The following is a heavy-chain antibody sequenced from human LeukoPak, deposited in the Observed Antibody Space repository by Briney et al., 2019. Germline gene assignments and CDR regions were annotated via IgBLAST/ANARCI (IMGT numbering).Heavy chain of an antibody. J-gene: IGHJ2*01. Sequence: PGGSLRLSCAASGFTFSSYGFHWVRQAPGKGVEWVALIWYDGSNKYYADSVKGRFTISRDNSKNTVYLQMNSLRAEDTAVYYCARGVFAGDLLTGYWYFDLWGRGTLVTVSS. CDR3: ARGVFAGDLLTGYWYFDL. CDR2: IWYDGSNK. D-gene: IGHD1-20*01. V-gene: IGHV3-33*01. CDR1: GFTFSSYG.